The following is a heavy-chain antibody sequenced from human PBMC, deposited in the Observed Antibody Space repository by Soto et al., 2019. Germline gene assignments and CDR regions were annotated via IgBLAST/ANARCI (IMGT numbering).Heavy chain of an antibody. J-gene: IGHJ4*02. CDR3: ASEPYGRFIGY. D-gene: IGHD4-17*01. CDR2: IKQDGSEK. CDR1: GFTFSSYW. V-gene: IGHV3-7*01. Sequence: GGSLRLSCAASGFTFSSYWMSWVRQAQGKGMEWVANIKQDGSEKYYVDSVKGRLTISRDNAKNSLYLQMNSLRAEDTAVYYCASEPYGRFIGYWGQGTLVTVSS.